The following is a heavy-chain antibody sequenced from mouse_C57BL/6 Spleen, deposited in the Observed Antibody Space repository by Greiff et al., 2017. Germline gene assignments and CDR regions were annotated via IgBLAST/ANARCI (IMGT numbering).Heavy chain of an antibody. Sequence: EVQLMESGGGLVKPGGSLKLSCAASGFTFSDYGMHWVRQAPEKGLEWVAYISSGSSTIYYADTVKGRFTISRDNAKNTLFLQMTSLRSEDTAMYYCARGNFYAMDYWGQGTSVTVSS. CDR1: GFTFSDYG. V-gene: IGHV5-17*01. D-gene: IGHD2-1*01. CDR3: ARGNFYAMDY. CDR2: ISSGSSTI. J-gene: IGHJ4*01.